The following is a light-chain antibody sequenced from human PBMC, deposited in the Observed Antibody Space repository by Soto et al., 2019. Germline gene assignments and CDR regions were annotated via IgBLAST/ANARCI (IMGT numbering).Light chain of an antibody. V-gene: IGKV3-20*01. J-gene: IGKJ4*01. CDR2: GAS. CDR3: QQYGSSPLT. Sequence: MLLTQSPGTLYMSPGESATLSCRASQSVSSSYLAWYQQKPGQAPRLLIYGASSMATGIPDRFSGSGSGTDFTLTISRLQPEDFAVYYCQQYGSSPLTFGGGTKVDIK. CDR1: QSVSSSY.